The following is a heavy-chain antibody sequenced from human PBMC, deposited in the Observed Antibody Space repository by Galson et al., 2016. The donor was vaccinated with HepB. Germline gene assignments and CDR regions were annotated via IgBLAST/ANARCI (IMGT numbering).Heavy chain of an antibody. CDR3: ARGGELWASFDN. D-gene: IGHD1-7*01. CDR1: GYTFDGYV. V-gene: IGHV1-3*01. Sequence: SVKVSCKASGYTFDGYVIHWVRRAPGQRLEWMGWINPGFGKTKYSQKFQGRLSTSRDTSASTAYMELSSLRSEDTAVYYCARGGELWASFDNWGQGTLVTVSS. CDR2: INPGFGKT. J-gene: IGHJ4*02.